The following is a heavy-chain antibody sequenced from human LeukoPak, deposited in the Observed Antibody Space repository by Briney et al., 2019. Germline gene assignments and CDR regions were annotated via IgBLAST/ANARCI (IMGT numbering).Heavy chain of an antibody. D-gene: IGHD3-22*01. CDR3: ARDPNDSLFDY. CDR1: GFEFSRSW. V-gene: IGHV3-33*08. CDR2: IWSDGSNK. Sequence: GGSLRLSCATSGFEFSRSWMHWVRQAPGKGLEWVAVIWSDGSNKYYADSVKGRFTISRDNSKNTLYLQMNSLRAEDTAVYYCARDPNDSLFDYWGQGTLVTVSS. J-gene: IGHJ4*02.